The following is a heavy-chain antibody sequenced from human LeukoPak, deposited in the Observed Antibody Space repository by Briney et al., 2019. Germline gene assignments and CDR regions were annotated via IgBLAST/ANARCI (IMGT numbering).Heavy chain of an antibody. V-gene: IGHV4-4*02. Sequence: SGALSLTCACSGDSISTSTRWNRDRWPPGKVLEWIGENYHSGSPNRNPSLKSRVTISLDKTKNQFSLKMSCVTAADTAMYYCARGHKETNNTASIDVWGQGTMVSVSS. CDR2: NYHSGSP. D-gene: IGHD2-21*01. CDR1: GDSISTSTR. CDR3: ARGHKETNNTASIDV. J-gene: IGHJ3*01.